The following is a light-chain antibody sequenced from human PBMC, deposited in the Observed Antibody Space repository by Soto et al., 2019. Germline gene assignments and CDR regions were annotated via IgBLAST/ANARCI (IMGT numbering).Light chain of an antibody. J-gene: IGLJ1*01. Sequence: QSALTQPASVSGSPGQSITISCTGTSSDVGGYNYVSWYQQHPGKAPKLMIYAVTDRPSGVSSRFSGSKSGNTASLTVSGLQAEDEADYCSSFAGSINYVFGTGTKLTVL. V-gene: IGLV2-14*01. CDR2: AVT. CDR1: SSDVGGYNY. CDR3: SSFAGSINYV.